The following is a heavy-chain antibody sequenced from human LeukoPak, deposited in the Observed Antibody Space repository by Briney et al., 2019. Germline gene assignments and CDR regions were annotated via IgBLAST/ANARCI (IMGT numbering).Heavy chain of an antibody. J-gene: IGHJ5*02. Sequence: GASVKVSCKASGYTFTGYYMHWVRQAPGQGLEWMGWINPNSGGTNYAQKFQGRVTVTRDTSISTAYMELSRLRSDDTAVYYCARDASRMVRGVIIGDWFDPWGQGTLVTVSS. D-gene: IGHD3-10*01. CDR1: GYTFTGYY. CDR3: ARDASRMVRGVIIGDWFDP. CDR2: INPNSGGT. V-gene: IGHV1-2*02.